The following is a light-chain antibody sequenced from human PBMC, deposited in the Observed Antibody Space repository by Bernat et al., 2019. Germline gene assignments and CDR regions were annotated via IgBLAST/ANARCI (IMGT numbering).Light chain of an antibody. V-gene: IGLV2-8*01. J-gene: IGLJ1*01. Sequence: QSALTQPPSASGSPGQSVTISCTGTSSDVGGYNFVSWYQQHPGKAPKVLIYEVSKRPSGVPDRFSGSKAGNKASLTVSGLQAEDDADYYCSSYAGTNNLGVFGTGTKVTVL. CDR3: SSYAGTNNLGV. CDR2: EVS. CDR1: SSDVGGYNF.